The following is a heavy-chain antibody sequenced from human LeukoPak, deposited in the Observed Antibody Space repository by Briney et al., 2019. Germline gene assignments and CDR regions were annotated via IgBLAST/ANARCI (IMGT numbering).Heavy chain of an antibody. J-gene: IGHJ6*02. CDR1: GFTFSSYA. CDR2: ISGSGGST. Sequence: QAGGSLRLSCAASGFTFSSYAMSWVRQAPGKGLEWVSAISGSGGSTYYADSVKGRFTISRDNSKNTLYLQMNSLRAEDTAVYYCARDMRTTTYYHYGMDVWGQGTTVTVSS. CDR3: ARDMRTTTYYHYGMDV. D-gene: IGHD4-11*01. V-gene: IGHV3-23*01.